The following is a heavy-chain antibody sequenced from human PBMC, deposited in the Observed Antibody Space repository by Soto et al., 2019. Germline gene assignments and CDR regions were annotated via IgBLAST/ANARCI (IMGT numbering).Heavy chain of an antibody. J-gene: IGHJ4*02. Sequence: ESGGSVVQPGRSLRLSCAASGFTFTSYAMHWVRQAPGKGLEWVAVISYDGINEYYADSVKGRFTISRDNSKNTLFLQMSSLRVEDTAVYYCARDRLRLGELSLIGYFDYWGQGTLVTVSS. V-gene: IGHV3-30*15. CDR2: ISYDGINE. CDR3: ARDRLRLGELSLIGYFDY. D-gene: IGHD3-16*02. CDR1: GFTFTSYA.